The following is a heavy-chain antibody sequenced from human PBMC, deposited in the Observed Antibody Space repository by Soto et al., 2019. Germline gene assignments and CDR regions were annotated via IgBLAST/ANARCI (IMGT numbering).Heavy chain of an antibody. V-gene: IGHV1-46*03. J-gene: IGHJ4*02. CDR3: GGASVSGRRFDY. CDR2: INPSGGST. Sequence: QVQLEQSGAEVKKPGASVKVSCKASGYTFSSYYMHWVRQAPGQGLEWMGVINPSGGSTNYAQKLQGRVTMTRDTSTTTVYMELSSLTSEDTAVYYCGGASVSGRRFDYWGQGTLVTVSS. D-gene: IGHD6-19*01. CDR1: GYTFSSYY.